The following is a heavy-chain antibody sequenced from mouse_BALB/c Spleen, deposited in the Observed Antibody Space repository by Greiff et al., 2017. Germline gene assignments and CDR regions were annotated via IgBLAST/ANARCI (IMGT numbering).Heavy chain of an antibody. CDR2: ISYSGST. CDR3: ARVWLRDYAMDY. J-gene: IGHJ4*01. D-gene: IGHD2-2*01. CDR1: GDSITSGY. Sequence: EVKLLESGPSLVKPSQTLSLTCSVTGDSITSGYWNWIRKFPGNKLEYMGYISYSGSTYYNPSLKSRISITRDTSKNQYYLQLNSVTTEDTATYYCARVWLRDYAMDYWGQGTSVTVSS. V-gene: IGHV3-8*02.